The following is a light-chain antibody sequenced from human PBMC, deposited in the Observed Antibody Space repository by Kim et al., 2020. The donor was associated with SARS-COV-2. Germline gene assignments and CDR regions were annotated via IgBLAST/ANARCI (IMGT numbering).Light chain of an antibody. CDR3: NSRDNSAKVI. CDR2: GRN. CDR1: NLRNYY. V-gene: IGLV3-19*01. J-gene: IGLJ2*01. Sequence: SSELTQDPAVSVALGQTVRITCQGDNLRNYYATWYQHKPGQAPLLAIYGRNSRPSGIPDRFSGSTSGNTASLTITGAQAEDEADYYCNSRDNSAKVIFGGGTQLTVL.